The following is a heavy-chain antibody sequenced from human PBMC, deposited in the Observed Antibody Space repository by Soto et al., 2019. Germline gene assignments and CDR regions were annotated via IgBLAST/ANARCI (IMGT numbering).Heavy chain of an antibody. CDR1: GFTFDDYA. D-gene: IGHD3-10*01. V-gene: IGHV3-9*01. Sequence: EVQLVESGGGLVQPGRSLRLSCAASGFTFDDYAMHWVRQAPGKGLEWVSGISWNSGSIGYADSVKGRFTISRDNAKNSLYLQMNSLRAEDTALYYCAKDRFRFGEPLALDYWGQGTLVTVSS. CDR3: AKDRFRFGEPLALDY. CDR2: ISWNSGSI. J-gene: IGHJ4*02.